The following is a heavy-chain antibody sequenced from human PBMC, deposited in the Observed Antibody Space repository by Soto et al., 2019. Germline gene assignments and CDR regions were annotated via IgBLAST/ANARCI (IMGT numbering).Heavy chain of an antibody. D-gene: IGHD5-12*01. CDR2: IYYSGST. V-gene: IGHV4-30-4*01. CDR1: GGSISSGDYY. Sequence: SETLSLTCTVSGGSISSGDYYWSWIRQPPGKGLEWIGYIYYSGSTYYNPSLKSRVTISVDTSKNQFSLKLSSVTAADTAVYYCARLLVGYEYFDYWGQGTLVTVSS. CDR3: ARLLVGYEYFDY. J-gene: IGHJ4*02.